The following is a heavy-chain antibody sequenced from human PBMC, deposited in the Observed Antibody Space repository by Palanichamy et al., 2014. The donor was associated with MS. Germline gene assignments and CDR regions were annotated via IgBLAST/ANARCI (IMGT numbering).Heavy chain of an antibody. Sequence: QSGAEVKKPGPSVKVSCKASGYTFTSYGISWVRQAPGQGLEWMGWISAYNGNTNYAQKLQGRVTMTTDTSTSTAYMEPRSLRSDDTAVYYCAREGGQDIVVVPAAKTSYYYYYGMDVWGQGTTVTVSS. V-gene: IGHV1-18*01. CDR2: ISAYNGNT. D-gene: IGHD2-2*01. CDR3: AREGGQDIVVVPAAKTSYYYYYGMDV. CDR1: GYTFTSYG. J-gene: IGHJ6*02.